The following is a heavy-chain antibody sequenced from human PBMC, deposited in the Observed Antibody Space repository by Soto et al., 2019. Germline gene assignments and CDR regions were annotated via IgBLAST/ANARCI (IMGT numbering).Heavy chain of an antibody. CDR1: EFTFNTYW. CDR3: ARDWGTPGRGSAVGYYYHYGMDV. J-gene: IGHJ6*02. D-gene: IGHD6-19*01. CDR2: IKDDGSEK. Sequence: EVQLVESGGGLVQPGGSLRLSCLASEFTFNTYWMNWVRQAPGRGLEWVANIKDDGSEKNYVDSVKGRFTISRDNAKNALYLQRNSLRGEDTAVYFCARDWGTPGRGSAVGYYYHYGMDVCGQGTTVTVSS. V-gene: IGHV3-7*05.